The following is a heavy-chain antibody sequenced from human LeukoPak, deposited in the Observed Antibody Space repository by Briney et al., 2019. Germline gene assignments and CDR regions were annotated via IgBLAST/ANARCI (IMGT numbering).Heavy chain of an antibody. CDR2: IYPGDSDT. Sequence: GESLKISCKASGYSFTTHWIGWVRQMPGKGLEWMGIIYPGDSDTRYSPSFQGHVTISADKSISTAYLQWSSLKASDTAMYYCARLGYFDWFDNYYFDYWGQGTLVTVSS. CDR3: ARLGYFDWFDNYYFDY. V-gene: IGHV5-51*01. D-gene: IGHD3-9*01. J-gene: IGHJ4*02. CDR1: GYSFTTHW.